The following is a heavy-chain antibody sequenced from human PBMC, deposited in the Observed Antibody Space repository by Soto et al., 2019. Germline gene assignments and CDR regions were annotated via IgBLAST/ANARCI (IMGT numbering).Heavy chain of an antibody. J-gene: IGHJ5*02. CDR3: AREIGSSSLFLFDP. CDR2: ISYDGSNK. CDR1: GFTFSSYA. D-gene: IGHD6-13*01. Sequence: GGSLRLSCAASGFTFSSYAMHWVRQAPGKGLEWVAVISYDGSNKYYADSVKGRFTISRDNSKNTLYLQMNSLRAEDTAVYYCAREIGSSSLFLFDPWGQGTLVTVSS. V-gene: IGHV3-30-3*01.